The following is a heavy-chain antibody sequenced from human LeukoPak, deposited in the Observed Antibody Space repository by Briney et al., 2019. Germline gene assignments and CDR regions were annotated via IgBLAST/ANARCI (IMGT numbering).Heavy chain of an antibody. CDR1: GFTFSSYA. CDR3: AKDQYYYDSSGYYEWFDP. CDR2: ISGSGGST. J-gene: IGHJ5*02. D-gene: IGHD3-22*01. Sequence: PGGSLRLSCAASGFTFSSYAMGWVRQAPGKGLEWVSAISGSGGSTYYADSVKGRFTISRDNSKNTLYLQMNSLRAEDTAVYYCAKDQYYYDSSGYYEWFDPWGQGTLVTVSS. V-gene: IGHV3-23*01.